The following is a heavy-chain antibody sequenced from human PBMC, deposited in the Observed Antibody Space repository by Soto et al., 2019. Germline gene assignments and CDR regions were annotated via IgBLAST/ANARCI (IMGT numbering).Heavy chain of an antibody. Sequence: EVQLLGSGGGLVQPGGSLRLSCVGSGFTFSTSWMNWVRQAPGKGLEWVANINPDGDVGMYVDSVKSRFTTSINNARNSLYRKMSRQRVDDTAVYFCAGWGGHDYNYWGQGIQVIVSS. J-gene: IGHJ4*02. V-gene: IGHV3-7*03. CDR3: AGWGGHDYNY. CDR2: INPDGDVG. D-gene: IGHD4-4*01. CDR1: GFTFSTSW.